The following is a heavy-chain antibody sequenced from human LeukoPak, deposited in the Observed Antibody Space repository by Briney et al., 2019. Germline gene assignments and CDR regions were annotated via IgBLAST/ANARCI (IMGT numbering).Heavy chain of an antibody. V-gene: IGHV1-69*01. CDR1: GGTVSSFA. CDR2: IIPSFGTA. CDR3: ASREVPSWETFDY. J-gene: IGHJ4*02. D-gene: IGHD1-26*01. Sequence: ASVKLSCKASGGTVSSFAISWVRQSPGHGLEWMGGIIPSFGTANDAQKFPGRVTITADESTSTTYMELSSLRSEDTAVYYCASREVPSWETFDYWGQGTLVTVSS.